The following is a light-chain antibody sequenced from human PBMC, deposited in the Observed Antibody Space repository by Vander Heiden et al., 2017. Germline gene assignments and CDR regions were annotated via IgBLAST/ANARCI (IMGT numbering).Light chain of an antibody. CDR3: QQRESTPYT. Sequence: DIQMTQSPSSLSASVGDRVTITCRASQSISSYLNWYQQKPGKAPKLLIYAASSFQSVAPSRFSGSGSGTDFTLTISRLQPEDFATYYCQQRESTPYTFGQRTKLEIK. V-gene: IGKV1-39*01. J-gene: IGKJ2*01. CDR1: QSISSY. CDR2: AAS.